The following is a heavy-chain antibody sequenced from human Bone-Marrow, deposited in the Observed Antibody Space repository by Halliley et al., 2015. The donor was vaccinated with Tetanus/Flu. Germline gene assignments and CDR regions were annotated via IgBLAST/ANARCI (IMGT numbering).Heavy chain of an antibody. V-gene: IGHV3-23*01. D-gene: IGHD3-22*01. Sequence: SLRLSCAASGFSFSSYGMSWVRQAPGKGLEWVSLINGIGSSTHYADSVKGRFTVSRDNSKNTLYLQMNSLRVEDTAVYYRAKTNYESTAGLDFWGQGTLLTVSS. CDR2: INGIGSST. CDR3: AKTNYESTAGLDF. CDR1: GFSFSSYG. J-gene: IGHJ4*02.